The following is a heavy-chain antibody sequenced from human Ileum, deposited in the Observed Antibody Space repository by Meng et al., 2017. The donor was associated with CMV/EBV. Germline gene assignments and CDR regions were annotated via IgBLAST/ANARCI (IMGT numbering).Heavy chain of an antibody. Sequence: CAASGFSFSDYYMNWIRQDPGKGLEWLSYISGSGRTMLSADSVRGRFTISRDNAKNSLYLQINSLRAEDTGIYYCARASSVGAPFDSWGQGTLVTVSS. D-gene: IGHD3-16*01. CDR1: GFSFSDYY. CDR2: ISGSGRTM. V-gene: IGHV3-11*04. CDR3: ARASSVGAPFDS. J-gene: IGHJ4*02.